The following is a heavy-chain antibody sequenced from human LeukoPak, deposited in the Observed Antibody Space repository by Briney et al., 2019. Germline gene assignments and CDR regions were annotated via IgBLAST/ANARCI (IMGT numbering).Heavy chain of an antibody. V-gene: IGHV3-30-3*01. CDR2: ISYDGSNK. J-gene: IGHJ4*02. Sequence: GRSLRLSCAASGFTFSSYAMHWVRQAPGKGLEWVAVISYDGSNKYYADSVKGRFTISRDNSKNTLYLQMSSLRAEDTAVYSCASRLKTPSDYGLSKYYFDSWGQGTLVTVSS. D-gene: IGHD4-17*01. CDR3: ASRLKTPSDYGLSKYYFDS. CDR1: GFTFSSYA.